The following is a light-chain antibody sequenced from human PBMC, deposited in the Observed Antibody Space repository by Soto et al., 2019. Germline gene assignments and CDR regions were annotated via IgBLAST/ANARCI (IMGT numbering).Light chain of an antibody. V-gene: IGKV3-20*01. CDR1: QSVSSY. CDR2: AAS. J-gene: IGKJ4*02. Sequence: EIVLTQSPRTLSLSPGERATLSCRASQSVSSYLAWYQQKPGQAPRLLIYAASSRATGIPDRFSGSGSGTDFTLTISRLESEDFAVYHCQQYGSSPLTFGGGT. CDR3: QQYGSSPLT.